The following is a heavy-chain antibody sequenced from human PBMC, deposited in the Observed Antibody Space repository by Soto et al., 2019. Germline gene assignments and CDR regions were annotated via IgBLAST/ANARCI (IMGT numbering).Heavy chain of an antibody. CDR1: GFTFSSYD. V-gene: IGHV3-13*01. D-gene: IGHD3-16*02. J-gene: IGHJ4*02. CDR2: IGTAGDT. CDR3: ARASRDYIWGSYRPPSLDY. Sequence: EVQLVESGGGLVQPGGSLRLSCAASGFTFSSYDMHWVRQATGKGLEWVSAIGTAGDTYYPGSVKGRFTISRENAKNSLYLQMNSLRAGDTAVYYCARASRDYIWGSYRPPSLDYWGQGTLVTVSS.